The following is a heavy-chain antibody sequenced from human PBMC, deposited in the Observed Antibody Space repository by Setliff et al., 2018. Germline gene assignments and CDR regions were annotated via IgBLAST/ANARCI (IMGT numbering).Heavy chain of an antibody. CDR2: IIPIFGTT. CDR3: ARANYYDSSGHSVYGMDV. V-gene: IGHV1-69*13. Sequence: SVKVSCKASGGSFSTYAISWARQAPGQGLEWMGVIIPIFGTTNNAQKFQGRXXITADESTSTAYMELSSLRSEDTAVYYCARANYYDSSGHSVYGMDVWGQGTTVTVSS. J-gene: IGHJ6*02. CDR1: GGSFSTYA. D-gene: IGHD3-22*01.